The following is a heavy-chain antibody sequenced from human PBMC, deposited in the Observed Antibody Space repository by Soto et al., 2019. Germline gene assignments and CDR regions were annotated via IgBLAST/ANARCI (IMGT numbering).Heavy chain of an antibody. CDR3: ARGPPPLLVGAQYYFDY. CDR2: INTSGST. D-gene: IGHD1-26*01. J-gene: IGHJ4*02. Sequence: SETLSLTCTVSGGPISSYYWSWIRQPAGKGLEWIGRINTSGSTNYNPSLKSRVTMSVDTSKNQFSLKLSSVTAADTDVYYCARGPPPLLVGAQYYFDYWGQGTLVTVSS. CDR1: GGPISSYY. V-gene: IGHV4-4*07.